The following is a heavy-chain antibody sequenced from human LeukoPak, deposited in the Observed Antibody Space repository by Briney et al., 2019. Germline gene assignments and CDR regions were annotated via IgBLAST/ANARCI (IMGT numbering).Heavy chain of an antibody. Sequence: PGGSLRLSCVASGFTFSSYGMHWVRQAPGQGLEWVAFIRYDGSNEYYADSVKGRFTISRDNSKNTLYLQMNSLRAEDTAVYYCARDDDPIHSLDYWGQGTLVTVSS. J-gene: IGHJ4*02. D-gene: IGHD5-18*01. CDR1: GFTFSSYG. CDR2: IRYDGSNE. CDR3: ARDDDPIHSLDY. V-gene: IGHV3-30*02.